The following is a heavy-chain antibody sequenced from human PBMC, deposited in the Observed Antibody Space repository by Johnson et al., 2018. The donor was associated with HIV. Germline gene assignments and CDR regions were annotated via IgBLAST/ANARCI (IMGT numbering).Heavy chain of an antibody. V-gene: IGHV3-20*04. D-gene: IGHD3-16*01. CDR3: ARDRRIMITFGADVFDI. Sequence: VQVVESGGGVVRPGGSLRLSCAASGFIFDQYGMSWVRQVPGKGLEWVSGIRWNGGITGYADSVKGRFTISRDNAENSLYLQMNSLRAEDTALYYCARDRRIMITFGADVFDIWGQGTMVTVSS. CDR2: IRWNGGIT. J-gene: IGHJ3*02. CDR1: GFIFDQYG.